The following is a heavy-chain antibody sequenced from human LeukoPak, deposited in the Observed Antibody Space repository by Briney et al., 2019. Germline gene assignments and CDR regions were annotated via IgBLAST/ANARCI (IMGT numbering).Heavy chain of an antibody. J-gene: IGHJ4*02. CDR1: GFTFSSYS. CDR2: ISSSSSYI. D-gene: IGHD3-22*01. Sequence: GGSLRLSCAASGFTFSSYSMNWVRQAPGKGLEWVSSISSSSSYIYYADLVKGRFTISRDNAKNSLYLQMNSLRGEDTAVYYCARASTYYYDNSGYFFYYYDFWGQGILVTVSS. V-gene: IGHV3-21*01. CDR3: ARASTYYYDNSGYFFYYYDF.